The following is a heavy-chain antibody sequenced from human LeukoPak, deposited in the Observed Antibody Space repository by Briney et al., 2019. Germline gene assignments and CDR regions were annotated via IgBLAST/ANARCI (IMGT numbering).Heavy chain of an antibody. D-gene: IGHD5-12*01. CDR1: GGTFTSSG. CDR2: ISAYNGNT. CDR3: SYSGYDESFDY. J-gene: IGHJ4*02. Sequence: GASVKVSCKASGGTFTSSGISWERQAPGQGLEWMGWISAYNGNTNYAQKLQGGVTMTTDTSTSTAYMELRSLRSDDTAVYYCSYSGYDESFDYWGQGTLVTVSS. V-gene: IGHV1-18*01.